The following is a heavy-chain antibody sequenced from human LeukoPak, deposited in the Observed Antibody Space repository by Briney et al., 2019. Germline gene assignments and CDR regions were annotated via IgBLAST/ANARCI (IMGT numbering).Heavy chain of an antibody. J-gene: IGHJ3*02. CDR3: ARRRGYGGPGDYYAFDI. CDR2: INPSGGST. V-gene: IGHV1-46*01. D-gene: IGHD3-22*01. Sequence: ASVKVSCKASRYTFTSYYMHWVRQAPGQGLEWMGIINPSGGSTSYAQKFQGRVTMTRDTSTSTVYMELSSLRSEDTAVYYCARRRGYGGPGDYYAFDIWGQGTMVTVSS. CDR1: RYTFTSYY.